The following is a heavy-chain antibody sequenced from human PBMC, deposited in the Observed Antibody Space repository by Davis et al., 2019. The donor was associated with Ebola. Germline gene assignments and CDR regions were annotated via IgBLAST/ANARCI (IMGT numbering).Heavy chain of an antibody. J-gene: IGHJ4*02. V-gene: IGHV3-33*01. D-gene: IGHD1-1*01. CDR2: LYNDGSRE. Sequence: GESLKISCASSEFTFNNFAMHLVRQAPGKGLEWVAILYNDGSREYYADSVRGRFTISRDNAQNTLYLQMNILTVADTAMYYCARDQQGDPSGKDYWGQGTLVIVSS. CDR1: EFTFNNFA. CDR3: ARDQQGDPSGKDY.